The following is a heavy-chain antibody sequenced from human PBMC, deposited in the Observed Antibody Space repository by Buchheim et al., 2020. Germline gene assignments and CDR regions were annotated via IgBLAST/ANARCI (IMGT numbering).Heavy chain of an antibody. CDR3: ARTTSSVGYYVDV. CDR1: GFIVTNYE. J-gene: IGHJ4*02. CDR2: ISNSGTTI. D-gene: IGHD2-2*01. V-gene: IGHV3-48*03. Sequence: EVQLVESGGGLVQPGGSLRLSCVGSGFIVTNYEMNWVRQAPGKGLEWVSLISNSGTTIYYADSVKGRFTISSDRDKNSLYLQMSSLRAEDTAVYFCARTTSSVGYYVDVWGQGTL.